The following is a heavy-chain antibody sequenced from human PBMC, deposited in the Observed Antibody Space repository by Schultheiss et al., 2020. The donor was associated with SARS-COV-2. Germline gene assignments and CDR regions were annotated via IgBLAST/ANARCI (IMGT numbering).Heavy chain of an antibody. Sequence: SGPTLVKPTQTLTLTCTFSGFSLSTSGVGVGWIRQPPGKALEWLALIYWNDDKRYSPSLKSRLTITKDTSKNQVVLTMTNMDPVDTATYYCAHRRDDPYDFWSGYYTGWFDPWGQGTLVTVSS. J-gene: IGHJ5*02. CDR2: IYWNDDK. D-gene: IGHD3-3*01. CDR3: AHRRDDPYDFWSGYYTGWFDP. CDR1: GFSLSTSGVG. V-gene: IGHV2-5*01.